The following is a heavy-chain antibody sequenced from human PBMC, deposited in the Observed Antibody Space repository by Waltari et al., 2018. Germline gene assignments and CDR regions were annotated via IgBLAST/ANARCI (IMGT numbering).Heavy chain of an antibody. CDR3: ARGDYSSSWYVVGYYYGMDV. V-gene: IGHV1-8*01. CDR1: GYTFTSYD. CDR2: MNPNSGNT. J-gene: IGHJ6*02. D-gene: IGHD6-13*01. Sequence: QVQLVQSGAEVKKPGASVKVSCKASGYTFTSYDINGVRPATGQGLGWMGWMNPNSGNTGYAQKFQGRVTMTRNTSISTAYMELSSLRSEDTAVYYCARGDYSSSWYVVGYYYGMDVWGQGTTVTVSS.